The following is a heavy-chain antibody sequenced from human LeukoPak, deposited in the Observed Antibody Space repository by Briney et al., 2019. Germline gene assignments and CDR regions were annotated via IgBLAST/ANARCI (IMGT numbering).Heavy chain of an antibody. D-gene: IGHD4-17*01. CDR3: ARETIYGDYGEFDY. CDR2: INPNSGGT. V-gene: IGHV1-2*02. Sequence: ASVKVSCKASGYTFTGYYMHWVRPAPGQGLEWMGWINPNSGGTNYAQKFQGRVTMTRDTSISTAYMELSRLRSDDTAVYYCARETIYGDYGEFDYWGQGTLVTVSS. CDR1: GYTFTGYY. J-gene: IGHJ4*02.